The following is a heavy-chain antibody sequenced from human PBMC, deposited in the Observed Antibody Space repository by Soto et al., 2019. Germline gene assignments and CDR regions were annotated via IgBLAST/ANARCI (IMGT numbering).Heavy chain of an antibody. CDR2: ISSSSSTI. D-gene: IGHD3-3*01. V-gene: IGHV3-48*01. Sequence: PGGSLRLSCAASGFTFSSYSMNWVRQAPGKGLEWVSYISSSSSTIYYADSVKGRFTISRDNAKNSLYLQMNSLRAEDTAVYYCARDTYYDFCSAPNPVFDPWGQGAVLTVSS. CDR1: GFTFSSYS. J-gene: IGHJ5*02. CDR3: ARDTYYDFCSAPNPVFDP.